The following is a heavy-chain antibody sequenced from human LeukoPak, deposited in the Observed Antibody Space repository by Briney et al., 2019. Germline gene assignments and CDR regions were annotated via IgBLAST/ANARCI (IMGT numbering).Heavy chain of an antibody. J-gene: IGHJ4*02. D-gene: IGHD6-19*01. CDR1: GGTFNSYA. V-gene: IGHV1-69*04. Sequence: EASVKVSCKDSGGTFNSYAISWVRQAPGQGLEWMGRIIPILGIRNYAQKFQGRVTITADKSTSTAYMELSSLRSEDTAVYYCARDGSYSSGWYSVDYWGQGTLVTVSS. CDR2: IIPILGIR. CDR3: ARDGSYSSGWYSVDY.